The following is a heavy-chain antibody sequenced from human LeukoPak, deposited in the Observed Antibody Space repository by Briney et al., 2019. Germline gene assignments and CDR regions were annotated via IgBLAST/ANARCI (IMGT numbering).Heavy chain of an antibody. CDR2: ISYDGSNK. V-gene: IGHV3-30-3*01. J-gene: IGHJ4*02. CDR1: GFTFSSYA. Sequence: PGRSLRLSCAASGFTFSSYAMHWVRQAPGKGLEWVAVISYDGSNKYYADSVKGRFTISRDNSKNTLYLQTNSLRAEDTAVYYCARDRDTPETYDSSGYYYRMTFDYWGQGTLVTVSS. D-gene: IGHD3-22*01. CDR3: ARDRDTPETYDSSGYYYRMTFDY.